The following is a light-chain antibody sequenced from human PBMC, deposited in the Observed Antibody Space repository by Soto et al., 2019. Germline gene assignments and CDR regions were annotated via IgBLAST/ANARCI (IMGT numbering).Light chain of an antibody. CDR1: PSVTSAY. CDR3: QQYGSSPLT. CDR2: GAS. Sequence: EIVLTQSPGTLSLSPGERATLSCRASPSVTSAYLAWYQQKPGQAPRLLIYGASSRATGVPDRFSGSGSGTDFTLTISGLEPEDFAVYYCQQYGSSPLTFGQGTKVEIK. V-gene: IGKV3-20*01. J-gene: IGKJ1*01.